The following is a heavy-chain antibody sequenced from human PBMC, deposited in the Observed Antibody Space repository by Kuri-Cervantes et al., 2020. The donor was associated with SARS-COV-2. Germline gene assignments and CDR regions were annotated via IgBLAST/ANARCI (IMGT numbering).Heavy chain of an antibody. CDR1: GFTFSSYA. Sequence: SLKISCAASGFTFSSYAMSWVRQAPGKGLEWVSGISWNSGSIGYADSVKGRFTISRDNAKNSLYLQMNSLRAEDTALYYCAKGLGSSSWYGFDYWGQGTLVTVSS. CDR3: AKGLGSSSWYGFDY. V-gene: IGHV3-9*01. CDR2: ISWNSGSI. D-gene: IGHD6-13*01. J-gene: IGHJ4*02.